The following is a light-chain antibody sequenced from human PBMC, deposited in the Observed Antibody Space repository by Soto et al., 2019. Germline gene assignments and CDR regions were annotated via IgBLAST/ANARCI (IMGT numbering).Light chain of an antibody. CDR2: SSD. CDR1: SSNIESRP. Sequence: QSVVTQAPSVSGTPGQRVTISCSGSSSNIESRPVYWYQHLPGTAPKLLMYSSDLRPSGVPDRFSGSKSGTTASLAISGVQSEDEADYYCSTWDVSLNGWVFGGGTKLTVL. V-gene: IGLV1-44*01. J-gene: IGLJ3*02. CDR3: STWDVSLNGWV.